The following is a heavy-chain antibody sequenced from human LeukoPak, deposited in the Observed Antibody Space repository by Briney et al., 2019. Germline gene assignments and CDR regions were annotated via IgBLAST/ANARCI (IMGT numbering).Heavy chain of an antibody. CDR3: ASSGFYYPYY. D-gene: IGHD3-22*01. CDR2: IKQDGSEK. V-gene: IGHV3-7*01. Sequence: GGSLRLSCASSGFTFSSYWMSWVRQAPGKGLEWVANIKQDGSEKYYVDSVKGRFTISRDNAKNSVYLQMNSLRAEDTAVYYCASSGFYYPYYWGRGTLVTVSS. CDR1: GFTFSSYW. J-gene: IGHJ4*02.